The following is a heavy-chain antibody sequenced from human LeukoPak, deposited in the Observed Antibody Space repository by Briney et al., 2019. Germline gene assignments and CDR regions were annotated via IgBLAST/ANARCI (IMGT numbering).Heavy chain of an antibody. V-gene: IGHV1-69*05. Sequence: ASVKVSCKASGGTFSSYAISWVRQAPGQGLEWMGRIIPIFGTANYAQKFQGRVTITTDESTSTAYMELSSLRSEDTAVYYCARVARTTRGYSGYEARLYYFDYWGQGTLVTVSS. CDR2: IIPIFGTA. D-gene: IGHD5-12*01. CDR3: ARVARTTRGYSGYEARLYYFDY. CDR1: GGTFSSYA. J-gene: IGHJ4*02.